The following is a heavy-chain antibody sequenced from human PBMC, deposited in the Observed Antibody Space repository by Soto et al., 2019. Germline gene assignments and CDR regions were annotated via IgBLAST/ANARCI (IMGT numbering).Heavy chain of an antibody. D-gene: IGHD6-19*01. CDR3: AKARFRDSSMFLLDY. CDR1: GFTFSSYA. Sequence: GGSLRLSCAASGFTFSSYAMSWVRQAPGKGLEWVSAISGTGDSTYYADSVKGRFTISRDNSKNTLYLQMNSLRAEDTAVYYCAKARFRDSSMFLLDYWGQGTLVTVSS. CDR2: ISGTGDST. J-gene: IGHJ4*02. V-gene: IGHV3-23*01.